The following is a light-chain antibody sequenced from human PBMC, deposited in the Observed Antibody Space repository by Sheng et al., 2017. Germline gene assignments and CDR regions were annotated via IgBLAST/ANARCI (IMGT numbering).Light chain of an antibody. J-gene: IGKJ5*01. CDR2: AAS. V-gene: IGKV1-39*01. CDR3: QQTYNMTPIT. CDR1: QTISSY. Sequence: DIQMTQSPSSLSASVGDRVTITCRASQTISSYLNWYQQKPGKAPKLLIYAASSLQSGSHQGSVAVDLGQISLSPSAVCNLKILRLTNCQQTYNMTPITFGQGTRLEIK.